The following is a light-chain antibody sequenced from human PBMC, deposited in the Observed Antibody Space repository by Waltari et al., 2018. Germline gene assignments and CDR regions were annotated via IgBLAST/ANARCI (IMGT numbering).Light chain of an antibody. CDR2: GND. J-gene: IGLJ2*01. CDR3: QSYDISLSVWV. Sequence: QSVLTQPPSVSAAPGQRVTISCTGRNSNIGAGYDVPWYQKVPGIVPELPTDGNDNRPSGVPDRFSGSKSGASGSLAITGLQAEDEAEYYCQSYDISLSVWVFGGGTKVTVL. V-gene: IGLV1-40*01. CDR1: NSNIGAGYD.